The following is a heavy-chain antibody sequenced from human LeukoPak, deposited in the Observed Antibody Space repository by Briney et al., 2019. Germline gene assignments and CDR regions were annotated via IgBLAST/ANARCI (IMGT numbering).Heavy chain of an antibody. D-gene: IGHD4-17*01. V-gene: IGHV5-51*01. Sequence: GESLRISCKPSGYSFTSSWIGWVRQMPGKGLEWMGIIYPGDSETIYSPSFQGQVTISVDKSFSTAYLQWSSLKASDTAMYYCAREVGDYYAFDIWGQGTMVTVSS. J-gene: IGHJ3*02. CDR3: AREVGDYYAFDI. CDR1: GYSFTSSW. CDR2: IYPGDSET.